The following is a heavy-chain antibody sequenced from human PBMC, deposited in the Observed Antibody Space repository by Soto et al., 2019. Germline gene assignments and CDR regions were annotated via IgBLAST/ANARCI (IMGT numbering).Heavy chain of an antibody. V-gene: IGHV2-5*02. Sequence: QITLKEAGPTLVKPTETLTLTCTFSGFSFTTTRMGVGWTRQPPGKALEWLALIYWDGESRYNPLLRRRLTLTEDTYTNQVVLTMTNMDPTDTATYYCAHRDSTGTTTYFDSWGQGLPVTVAS. D-gene: IGHD1-1*01. CDR1: GFSFTTTRMG. CDR3: AHRDSTGTTTYFDS. CDR2: IYWDGES. J-gene: IGHJ4*02.